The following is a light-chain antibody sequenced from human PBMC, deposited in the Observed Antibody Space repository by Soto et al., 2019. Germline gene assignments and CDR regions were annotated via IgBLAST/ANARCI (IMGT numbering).Light chain of an antibody. J-gene: IGLJ1*01. Sequence: QSALTQPASVSGSPGQSITISCTGTSSDVGGYNYVSWYQQHPGKAPKLMLYEVSNRPSGVSNRCSGSKSCNTASLTISGLQSEDEDDDYGGSYTSSSTRGFGNGTKLTVL. CDR1: SSDVGGYNY. V-gene: IGLV2-14*01. CDR2: EVS. CDR3: GSYTSSSTRG.